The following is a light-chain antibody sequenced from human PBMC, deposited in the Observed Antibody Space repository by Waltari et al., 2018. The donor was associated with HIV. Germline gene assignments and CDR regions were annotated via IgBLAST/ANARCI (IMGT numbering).Light chain of an antibody. J-gene: IGLJ2*01. Sequence: QSALTQSASVSGSPGQSITISCIGITNDVGNYNLVSWYQQHPGKAPKLIIYEITKRPSGVSNRFSGSKSGNTASLTISGLQADDEADYYCCSYANAGRTFGGGTKLTVL. CDR3: CSYANAGRT. CDR2: EIT. CDR1: TNDVGNYNL. V-gene: IGLV2-23*02.